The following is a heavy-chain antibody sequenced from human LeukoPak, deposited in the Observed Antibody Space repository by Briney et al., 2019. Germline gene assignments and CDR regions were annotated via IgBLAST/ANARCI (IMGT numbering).Heavy chain of an antibody. CDR1: GESFSGYY. V-gene: IGHV4-34*01. CDR2: VNHSAST. J-gene: IGHJ4*02. Sequence: SETLSLTCAVYGESFSGYYWTWIRQPPGKGLEWIGEVNHSASTNYNPSLKSRVTISVDTSKNQFSLKLSSVTAADTAVYYCARRSYSSGWPFDYWGQGTLVTVSS. CDR3: ARRSYSSGWPFDY. D-gene: IGHD6-19*01.